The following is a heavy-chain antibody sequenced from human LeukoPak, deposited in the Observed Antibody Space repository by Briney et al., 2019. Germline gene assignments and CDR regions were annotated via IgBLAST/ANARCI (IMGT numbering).Heavy chain of an antibody. CDR3: ATASSKSLPN. V-gene: IGHV4-39*07. J-gene: IGHJ4*02. CDR1: GGSISSDSYH. D-gene: IGHD6-6*01. CDR2: IYYSGDT. Sequence: SETLSLTCTVSGGSISSDSYHWGWIRQPPGKGLEWIGSIYYSGDTNYNPSLKSRVTMSVVTSKNQFSLKLRSVTAADTAVYYCATASSKSLPNWGQGALVTVSS.